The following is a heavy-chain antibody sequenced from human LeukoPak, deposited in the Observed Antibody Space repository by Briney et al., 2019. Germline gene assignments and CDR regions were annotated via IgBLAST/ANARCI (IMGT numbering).Heavy chain of an antibody. Sequence: GGSLRLSCSASGFTISSYWMHWVRLAPGKGLVWVSRINPAGSVTNHADSVRGRFTISRDTATNTLYLEMNSLRAEDTAVYYCSRDFVGAEDYWGQGTLVTVSS. CDR3: SRDFVGAEDY. D-gene: IGHD3-16*01. J-gene: IGHJ4*02. V-gene: IGHV3-74*01. CDR1: GFTISSYW. CDR2: INPAGSVT.